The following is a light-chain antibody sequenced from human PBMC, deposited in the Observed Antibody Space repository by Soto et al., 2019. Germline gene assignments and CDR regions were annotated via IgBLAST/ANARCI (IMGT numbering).Light chain of an antibody. V-gene: IGKV3-11*01. CDR3: QQPSNWPRT. CDR2: DAS. Sequence: IVLKQSHGTLSLAPGERATVSCSACQSVSRYLAWFQQSLGQAPRLLIYDASNRAACIPARFSGSGSGTDFTLTISSLEPEDFAVYYCQQPSNWPRTFAQGTRLEIK. CDR1: QSVSRY. J-gene: IGKJ5*01.